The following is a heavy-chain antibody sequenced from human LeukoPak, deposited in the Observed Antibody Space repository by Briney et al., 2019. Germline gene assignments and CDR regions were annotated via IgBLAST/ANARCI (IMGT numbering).Heavy chain of an antibody. V-gene: IGHV5-51*01. CDR3: ARRCSGGSCYTPHGFDY. J-gene: IGHJ4*02. Sequence: GESLKISCKGSGYSFTSYWIGWVRQMPGKGLEWMGIIYPGDSDTRYSPSFQGQVTISADKSISTAYLQWSSLKASDTAMYYCARRCSGGSCYTPHGFDYWGQGTLVTVSS. D-gene: IGHD2-15*01. CDR1: GYSFTSYW. CDR2: IYPGDSDT.